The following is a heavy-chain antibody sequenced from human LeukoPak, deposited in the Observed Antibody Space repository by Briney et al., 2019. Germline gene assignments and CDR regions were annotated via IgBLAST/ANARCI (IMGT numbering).Heavy chain of an antibody. J-gene: IGHJ5*02. D-gene: IGHD2-21*02. CDR2: IYTSGGT. CDR3: ATQHIVVVTATEFDP. CDR1: GGSISSGSYY. V-gene: IGHV4-61*02. Sequence: SQTLSLTCTVSGGSISSGSYYWSWIRQPAGKGLEWIGRIYTSGGTNYNPSLKSRVTISVDTSKNQFSLKLSSVTAADTAVYYCATQHIVVVTATEFDPWGQGTLVTVSS.